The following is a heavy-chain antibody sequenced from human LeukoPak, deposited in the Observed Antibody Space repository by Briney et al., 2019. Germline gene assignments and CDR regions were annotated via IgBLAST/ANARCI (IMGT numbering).Heavy chain of an antibody. CDR1: GFSFDDYA. J-gene: IGHJ3*01. CDR3: AKVIGYCSSTSCSLFDDAFDV. CDR2: ISGDAGST. V-gene: IGHV3-43*02. Sequence: PGGSLRLSCAASGFSFDDYAMHWVRQAPGKGLVWVSLISGDAGSTYYADSVRGRFSISRDNSKNSLFLQMNSLRTEDTAFYFCAKVIGYCSSTSCSLFDDAFDVWGQGTMVTVSS. D-gene: IGHD2-2*03.